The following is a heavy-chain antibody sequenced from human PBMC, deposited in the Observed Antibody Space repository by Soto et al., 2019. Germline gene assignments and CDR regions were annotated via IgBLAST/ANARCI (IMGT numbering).Heavy chain of an antibody. J-gene: IGHJ4*02. D-gene: IGHD3-10*01. CDR1: GGTFSSYT. V-gene: IGHV1-69*02. CDR2: IIPILGIA. Sequence: QVQLVQSGAEVKKPGSSVNVSCKASGGTFSSYTISWVRQAPGQGLEWMGRIIPILGIANYAQKFQGRVATTADKSTSRAYMERRSLRSEDTAVYYCWCNYGSGSYYHLDYWGKGTLVTVSA. CDR3: WCNYGSGSYYHLDY.